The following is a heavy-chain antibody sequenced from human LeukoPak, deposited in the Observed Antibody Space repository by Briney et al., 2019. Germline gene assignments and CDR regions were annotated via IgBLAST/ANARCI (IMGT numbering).Heavy chain of an antibody. CDR1: GYTFTGYY. V-gene: IGHV1-2*02. D-gene: IGHD6-13*01. CDR3: ARKIKYSSSWYGY. Sequence: ASVKVSCKASGYTFTGYYIHWVRQAPGQGLEWMGWINPNSGVTHYPQKFQGRVTMTRDTSIRTAYMEVSSLRSDDTAVYYCARKIKYSSSWYGYWGQGTLVTVSS. J-gene: IGHJ4*02. CDR2: INPNSGVT.